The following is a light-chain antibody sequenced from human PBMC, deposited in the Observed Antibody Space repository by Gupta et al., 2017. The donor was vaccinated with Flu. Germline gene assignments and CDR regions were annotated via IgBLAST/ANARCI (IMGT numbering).Light chain of an antibody. J-gene: IGKJ2*01. CDR2: QAS. V-gene: IGKV1-5*03. Sequence: HMTQSPSTLSAAVGDTVTITCRASQSISIWLAWYQQKPGKAPKVLIYQASTLETGVPSRFRGSGSGTEFTLTISSLQPDDFATYYCQQYNDYSPVTFGQGTKVEIK. CDR1: QSISIW. CDR3: QQYNDYSPVT.